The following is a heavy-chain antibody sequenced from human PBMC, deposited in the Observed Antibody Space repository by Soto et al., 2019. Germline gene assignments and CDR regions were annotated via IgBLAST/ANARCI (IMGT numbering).Heavy chain of an antibody. CDR2: IYYSGST. D-gene: IGHD1-26*01. Sequence: SLTCTVSGGSISSYYWSWIRQPPGKGLEWIGYIYYSGSTNYNPSPKSRVTISVDTSKNQFSLKLSSVTAADTAVYYCARGWSSPFDYWGQGTLVTVSS. CDR1: GGSISSYY. J-gene: IGHJ4*02. CDR3: ARGWSSPFDY. V-gene: IGHV4-59*01.